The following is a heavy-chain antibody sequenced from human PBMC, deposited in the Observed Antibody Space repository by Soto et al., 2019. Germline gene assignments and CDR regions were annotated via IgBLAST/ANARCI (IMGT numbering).Heavy chain of an antibody. CDR2: IFWNDEK. J-gene: IGHJ4*02. CDR1: GFSLSNARMG. V-gene: IGHV2-26*01. CDR3: ARIKPRDWYNWNDGFDH. Sequence: QVTLKESGPVLVKPTETLTLTCTVSGFSLSNARMGVSWIRQTPGKALEWLAHIFWNDEKSYSTSLQSRLTISKDTSKSQVVLTMTNMDPVDTGTYYCARIKPRDWYNWNDGFDHWGQGTLVTVSS. D-gene: IGHD1-1*01.